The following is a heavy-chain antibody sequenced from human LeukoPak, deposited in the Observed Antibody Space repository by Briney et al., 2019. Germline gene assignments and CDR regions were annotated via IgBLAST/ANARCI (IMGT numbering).Heavy chain of an antibody. Sequence: PGGSLRLSCAASGFTFSNAWMSWVRQAPGKGLEWVGRIKSKTDGGTTDYAAPVKGRFTISRDDSKNTLYLHMNSLKTEDTAVYYCTTGRTARGAAAGPRDYWGQGTLVTVSS. J-gene: IGHJ4*02. V-gene: IGHV3-15*01. CDR3: TTGRTARGAAAGPRDY. CDR2: IKSKTDGGTT. D-gene: IGHD6-13*01. CDR1: GFTFSNAW.